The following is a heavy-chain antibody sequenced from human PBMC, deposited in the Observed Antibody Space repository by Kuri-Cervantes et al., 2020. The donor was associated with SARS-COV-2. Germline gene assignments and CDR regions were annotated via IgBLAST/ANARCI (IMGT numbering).Heavy chain of an antibody. J-gene: IGHJ4*02. Sequence: GGSLRLSCAASGFTFSGSAMHWVRQASGKGLEWVGRIRSKANSYATAYAASVKGRFTISRDNSQNTLYLHMKSLRSEDTAMYYCAKDRVGVQDFWGQGTLVTVSS. CDR2: IRSKANSYAT. D-gene: IGHD2-21*01. V-gene: IGHV3-73*01. CDR3: AKDRVGVQDF. CDR1: GFTFSGSA.